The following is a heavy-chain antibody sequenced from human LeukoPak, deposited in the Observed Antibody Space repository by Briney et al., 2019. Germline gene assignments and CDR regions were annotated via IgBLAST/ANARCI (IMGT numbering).Heavy chain of an antibody. CDR1: GGSISSSSYY. J-gene: IGHJ5*01. CDR3: ARDGSSSWNNWFDS. Sequence: KPSETLSLTCTVSGGSISSSSYYWGWIRQPPGKGLEWIGYIYYTGSTNYNPSLKSRVTISVDTSKNHFSLKLSSVTAADTAVYYCARDGSSSWNNWFDSWGQGTLVTVSS. CDR2: IYYTGST. V-gene: IGHV4-61*03. D-gene: IGHD6-13*01.